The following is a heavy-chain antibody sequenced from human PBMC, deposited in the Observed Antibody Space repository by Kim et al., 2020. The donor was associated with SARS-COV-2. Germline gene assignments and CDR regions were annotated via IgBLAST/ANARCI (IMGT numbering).Heavy chain of an antibody. D-gene: IGHD3-10*01. CDR2: ISAYNGNT. V-gene: IGHV1-18*01. CDR3: ARCYGSGSYYKHYYYGMDV. Sequence: ASVKVSCKASGYTFTSYGISWVRQAPGQGLEWMGWISAYNGNTNYAQKLQGRVTMTTDTSTSTAYMELRSLRSDDTAVYYCARCYGSGSYYKHYYYGMDVWGQGTTVTVS. J-gene: IGHJ6*02. CDR1: GYTFTSYG.